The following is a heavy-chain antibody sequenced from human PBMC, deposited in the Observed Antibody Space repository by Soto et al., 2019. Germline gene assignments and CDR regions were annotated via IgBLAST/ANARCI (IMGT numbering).Heavy chain of an antibody. CDR1: GFTFSSYA. Sequence: EVQLLESGGSLVQPGGSLRLSCAASGFTFSSYAMSWGRQAPGKGLEWVSAISGSGGSTYYAASVKGRFTISRDNSKNTLYLQMNSLRAEDTVVYYCAKDLPRYCTTGVCYTGYFDYWGQGTLVTVSS. CDR2: ISGSGGST. V-gene: IGHV3-23*01. CDR3: AKDLPRYCTTGVCYTGYFDY. J-gene: IGHJ4*02. D-gene: IGHD2-8*01.